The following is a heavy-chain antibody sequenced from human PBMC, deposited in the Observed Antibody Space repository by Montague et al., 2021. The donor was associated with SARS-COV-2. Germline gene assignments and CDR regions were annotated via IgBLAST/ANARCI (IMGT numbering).Heavy chain of an antibody. D-gene: IGHD3-3*01. V-gene: IGHV4-59*01. CDR3: ARGIFTIPSIPAHYYMDV. CDR2: IYYSGST. Sequence: SETLSLTCTVSGGSISSYYWSWIRQPPGKGLEWIGYIYYSGSTNYNPSPKSRVTISVDTSKNQFSLKLSSVTAADTAVYYCARGIFTIPSIPAHYYMDVWGKGTTVTVSS. CDR1: GGSISSYY. J-gene: IGHJ6*03.